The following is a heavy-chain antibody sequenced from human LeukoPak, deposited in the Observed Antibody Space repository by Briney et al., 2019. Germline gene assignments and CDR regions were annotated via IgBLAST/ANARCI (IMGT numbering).Heavy chain of an antibody. V-gene: IGHV1-18*01. Sequence: ASVKVSCKASGYTFTIYGISWVRQAPGQGLEWMGWINAYNGNTNYAQKLHGRVTMTTDTSTSTAYMELRSLRSDDTAVYYCARSTRFLETYSYMDVWGKGTTVTVSS. D-gene: IGHD3-3*01. CDR2: INAYNGNT. CDR1: GYTFTIYG. CDR3: ARSTRFLETYSYMDV. J-gene: IGHJ6*03.